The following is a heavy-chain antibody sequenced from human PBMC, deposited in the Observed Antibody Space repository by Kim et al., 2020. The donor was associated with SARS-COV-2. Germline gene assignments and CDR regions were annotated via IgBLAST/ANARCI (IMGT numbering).Heavy chain of an antibody. CDR3: ARESRMDV. Sequence: DDDKYYSTSLKTRLTISKDTSKNQVVLTMTNMDPVDTATYYCARESRMDVWGQGTTVTVSS. J-gene: IGHJ6*02. V-gene: IGHV2-70*01. CDR2: DDDK.